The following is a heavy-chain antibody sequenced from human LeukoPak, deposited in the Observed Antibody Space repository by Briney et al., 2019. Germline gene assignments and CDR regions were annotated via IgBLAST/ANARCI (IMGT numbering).Heavy chain of an antibody. Sequence: GGSLRLSCAASGFTVSSNHMSWVRQAPGKGLEWVSVIYSGGSTDYADSVKGRFTISRDNLKNTLYLQMNSLRAEDTAVYYCARDRDVYSSRWNRNFAYWGQGTLVTVSA. J-gene: IGHJ4*02. D-gene: IGHD6-13*01. CDR2: IYSGGST. V-gene: IGHV3-53*01. CDR3: ARDRDVYSSRWNRNFAY. CDR1: GFTVSSNH.